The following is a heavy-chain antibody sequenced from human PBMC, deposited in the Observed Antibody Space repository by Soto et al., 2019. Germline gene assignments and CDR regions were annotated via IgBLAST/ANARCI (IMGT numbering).Heavy chain of an antibody. V-gene: IGHV3-30-3*01. J-gene: IGHJ4*02. CDR3: ARPKNNYFDY. CDR2: ISNDGSNK. CDR1: GFTFSSYA. Sequence: QVQLVKSGGGVVQPGRSLRLSCAASGFTFSSYAMHWVRQAPGKGLEWVAIISNDGSNKYYADSVKGRFTISRDNSKNTLYLQMNSLRADDTAVYYCARPKNNYFDYWGQGTLVTVSS.